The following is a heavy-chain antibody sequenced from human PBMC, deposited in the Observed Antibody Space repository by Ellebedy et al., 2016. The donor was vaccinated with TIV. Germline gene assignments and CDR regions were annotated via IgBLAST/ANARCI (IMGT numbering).Heavy chain of an antibody. CDR2: ISSSGSTI. Sequence: GESLKISCAASGFTFSDYYMNWIRQAPGRGLEWVSYISSSGSTIYYADSVKGRFTISRDNAKNTLYLQMNSLRAEDTAVYYCARAGSGGWEAYFDLWGRGTLVTVSS. CDR1: GFTFSDYY. V-gene: IGHV3-11*04. CDR3: ARAGSGGWEAYFDL. J-gene: IGHJ2*01. D-gene: IGHD6-19*01.